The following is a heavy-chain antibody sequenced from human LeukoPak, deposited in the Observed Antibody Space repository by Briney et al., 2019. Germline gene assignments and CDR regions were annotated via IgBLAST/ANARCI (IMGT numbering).Heavy chain of an antibody. J-gene: IGHJ3*02. CDR1: LDTFSSYA. CDR3: ARTYYYDTSGYAHPFDI. V-gene: IGHV1-69*10. CDR2: LFPIFGMA. Sequence: SVKDSCKASLDTFSSYAINTGRQALEQGLSWVGRLFPIFGMATYGQNFQGIVTVTADKSTSTAYMELSSLRSEDTAVYYCARTYYYDTSGYAHPFDIWGQGTMVTVSS. D-gene: IGHD3-22*01.